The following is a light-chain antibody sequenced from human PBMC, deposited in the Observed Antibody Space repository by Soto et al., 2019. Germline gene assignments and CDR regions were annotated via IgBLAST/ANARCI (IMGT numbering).Light chain of an antibody. CDR1: SGHSSYA. CDR2: VDSDGSH. CDR3: QTWGTGTWV. J-gene: IGLJ3*02. Sequence: QAVVTQSPSASASLGASVRHTCTLSSGHSSYAIAWHQQQPEKGPRYLMKVDSDGSHIKGDGIPDRFSGSSSGAERYLTISSLQSEDEADYYCQTWGTGTWVFGGGTKLTVL. V-gene: IGLV4-69*01.